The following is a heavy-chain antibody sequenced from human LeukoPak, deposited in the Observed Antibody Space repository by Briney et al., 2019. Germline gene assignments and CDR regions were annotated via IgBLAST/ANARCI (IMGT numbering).Heavy chain of an antibody. J-gene: IGHJ4*02. D-gene: IGHD5-18*01. V-gene: IGHV3-23*01. CDR3: ARHGYSYGLSDY. Sequence: GGSLRLSCAASGFTFSSYAMSWVRQAPGKGLEWVSAISGSGGSTYYADSVKGRFTISRDNAKNSLYLQMNSLRAEDTAVYYCARHGYSYGLSDYWGQGTLVTVSS. CDR1: GFTFSSYA. CDR2: ISGSGGST.